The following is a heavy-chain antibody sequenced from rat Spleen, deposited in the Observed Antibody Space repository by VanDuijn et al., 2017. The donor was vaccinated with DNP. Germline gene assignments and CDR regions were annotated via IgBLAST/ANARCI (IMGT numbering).Heavy chain of an antibody. V-gene: IGHV2-43*01. CDR3: ARDQTGSSHYYAMDA. CDR1: GFSLTSYH. J-gene: IGHJ4*01. CDR2: IWTGGST. D-gene: IGHD5-1*01. Sequence: QVQLKESGPGLVQPSQTLSLACTVSGFSLTSYHVHWVRQPSGKGLEWMGVIWTGGSTEYNSALKSRLSISRDTSKSQVFLKMNSRQTEDTATYYCARDQTGSSHYYAMDAWGQGTSVTVSS.